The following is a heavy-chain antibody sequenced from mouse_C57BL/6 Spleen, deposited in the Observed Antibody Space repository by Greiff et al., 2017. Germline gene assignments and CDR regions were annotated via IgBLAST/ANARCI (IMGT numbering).Heavy chain of an antibody. Sequence: VQLQESGAELVKPGASVKLSCKASGYTFTSYWMHWVKQRPGQGLEWIGMIHPNSGSTNYNEKFKSKATLTVDKSSSTAYMQLSSLTSEDSAVYYGAHYYGSSLDYWGQGTTLTVSS. D-gene: IGHD1-1*01. V-gene: IGHV1-64*01. CDR3: AHYYGSSLDY. CDR2: IHPNSGST. CDR1: GYTFTSYW. J-gene: IGHJ2*01.